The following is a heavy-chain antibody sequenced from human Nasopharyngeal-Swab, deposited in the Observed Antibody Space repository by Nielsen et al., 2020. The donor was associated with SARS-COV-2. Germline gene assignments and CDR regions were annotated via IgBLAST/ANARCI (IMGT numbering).Heavy chain of an antibody. V-gene: IGHV3-74*01. D-gene: IGHD3-3*01. J-gene: IGHJ4*02. CDR3: ARGYYDFWSGYSFDY. CDR2: INSDGSST. Sequence: PGKGLVWVSRINSDGSSTSYADSVKGRFTISRDNAKNSLYLQMNSLRAEDTAVYYCARGYYDFWSGYSFDYWGQGTLVTVSS.